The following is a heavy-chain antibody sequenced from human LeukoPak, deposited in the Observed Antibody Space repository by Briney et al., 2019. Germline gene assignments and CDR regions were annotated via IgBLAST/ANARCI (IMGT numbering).Heavy chain of an antibody. CDR3: ARHGGSGGWYVY. D-gene: IGHD6-19*01. Sequence: KPSETLSLTCTVSGGSISSYYWSWIRQPPGKGLEWIGYIYYSGSTNYNPSLKSRVTISVDTSKNQFSLKLSSVTAADTAVYYCARHGGSGGWYVYWGQGTLVTVSS. V-gene: IGHV4-59*08. CDR1: GGSISSYY. J-gene: IGHJ4*02. CDR2: IYYSGST.